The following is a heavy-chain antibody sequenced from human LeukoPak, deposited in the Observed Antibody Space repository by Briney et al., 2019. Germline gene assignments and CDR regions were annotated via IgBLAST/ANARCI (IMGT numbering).Heavy chain of an antibody. V-gene: IGHV3-30-3*01. Sequence: GGSLRLSCAATGFTFSNYAIHWGRQAPGKGLEWVAFISDDGSRQHYADSVKGRFTISRDNSKNTLNLQMNSLRAEGTAVYYCGEDRTGTYTLDYWGQGTLVTVSS. CDR1: GFTFSNYA. J-gene: IGHJ4*02. D-gene: IGHD3-10*01. CDR3: GEDRTGTYTLDY. CDR2: ISDDGSRQ.